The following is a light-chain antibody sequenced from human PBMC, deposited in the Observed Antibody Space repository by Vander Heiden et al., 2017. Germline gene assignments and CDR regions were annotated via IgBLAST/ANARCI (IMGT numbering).Light chain of an antibody. Sequence: DIQMTQSPSSLSASVGDRVTIPCRASQNINTYLVWYQQKQAKAPNLLIYAASTLQSAVPSRFSASGSDTDFTLTISGLHPDDFATYYCQQSYSIPFTFGQGTRLEVK. CDR2: AAS. CDR1: QNINTY. CDR3: QQSYSIPFT. V-gene: IGKV1-39*01. J-gene: IGKJ2*01.